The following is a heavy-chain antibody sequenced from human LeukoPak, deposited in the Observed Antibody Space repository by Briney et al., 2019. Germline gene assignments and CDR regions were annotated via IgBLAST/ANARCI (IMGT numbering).Heavy chain of an antibody. J-gene: IGHJ3*02. V-gene: IGHV3-15*01. Sequence: PGGSLRLSCAASGFTFSSYEMNWVRQAPGKGLEWVGRIKSKTDGGTTDYAAPVKGRFTISRDDSKNTLYLQMNSLKTEDTAVYYCITTTFNDAFDIWGQGTMVTVSS. CDR1: GFTFSSYE. D-gene: IGHD2/OR15-2a*01. CDR2: IKSKTDGGTT. CDR3: ITTTFNDAFDI.